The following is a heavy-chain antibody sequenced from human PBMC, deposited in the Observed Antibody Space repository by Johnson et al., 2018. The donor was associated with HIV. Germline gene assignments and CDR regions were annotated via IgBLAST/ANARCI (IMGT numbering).Heavy chain of an antibody. Sequence: EVQLVESGGGLVQPGGSLRLSCAASGFTVSSNYMSWVRQAPGKGLEWVSVIYSGGSTYYADSVKGRFTISRDNSKNTLYLQMNSLRAEDTAVYYCANLGDYGGNNGFDIWGQGTMVTVSS. CDR1: GFTVSSNY. V-gene: IGHV3-66*01. CDR2: IYSGGST. CDR3: ANLGDYGGNNGFDI. J-gene: IGHJ3*02. D-gene: IGHD4-23*01.